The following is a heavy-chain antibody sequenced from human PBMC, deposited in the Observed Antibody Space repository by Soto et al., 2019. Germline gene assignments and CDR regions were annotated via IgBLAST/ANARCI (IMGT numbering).Heavy chain of an antibody. CDR3: ATQAAAGTSYYYGVDV. Sequence: QVQLVQSGAEVKKPGSSVKVSCKASGGTFSSYTISWVRQAPGQGLEWMGRIIPILGIANYAQKFQGRVTITADKSTSTAYMELSSLRSEDTAVYYCATQAAAGTSYYYGVDVWGQGTTVTVSS. CDR1: GGTFSSYT. J-gene: IGHJ6*02. V-gene: IGHV1-69*02. CDR2: IIPILGIA. D-gene: IGHD6-13*01.